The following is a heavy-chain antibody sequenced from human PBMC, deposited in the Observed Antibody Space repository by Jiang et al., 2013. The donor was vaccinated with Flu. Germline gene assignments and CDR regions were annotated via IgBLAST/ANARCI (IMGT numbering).Heavy chain of an antibody. CDR2: IYYSGST. V-gene: IGHV4-61*01. CDR3: ARDSVYRAGYYYYYMDV. J-gene: IGHJ6*03. Sequence: GLVKPSQTLSLTCSVSGGSIGSGIYYWSWIRQPPGKGLEWIGYIYYSGSTNYNPSLKSRVTISVDTSKNQFSLKLSSVTAADTAVYYCARDSVYRAGYYYYYMDVWGKGTTVTVSS. CDR1: GGSIGSGIYY. D-gene: IGHD3-10*01.